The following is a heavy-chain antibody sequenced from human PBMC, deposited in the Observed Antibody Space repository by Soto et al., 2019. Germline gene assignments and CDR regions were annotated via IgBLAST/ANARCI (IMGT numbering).Heavy chain of an antibody. CDR3: ARDWGRYQLLH. V-gene: IGHV4-4*02. CDR2: THHSGST. D-gene: IGHD2-2*01. CDR1: GDSICSIYW. Sequence: SETLSLTCAVSGDSICSIYWWSWVRQSPGKGLEWIGDTHHSGSTNYNPSLKSRVTISVDKSKNQFSLKLKSVTAADTAVYYCARDWGRYQLLHWGQGALVTVSS. J-gene: IGHJ4*02.